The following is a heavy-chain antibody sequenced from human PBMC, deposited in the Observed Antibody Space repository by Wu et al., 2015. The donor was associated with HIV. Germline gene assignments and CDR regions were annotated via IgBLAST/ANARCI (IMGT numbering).Heavy chain of an antibody. J-gene: IGHJ6*02. CDR2: MNSNNGKT. Sequence: QVQLVQSGAEVKKPGASVKVSRQASGYTITTYDFNWVRQAPGQGLEWMGWMNSNNGKTGYGQKFQGRVAMTRNISTRTAYMELSGLKSEDTAVYYCATSYYGSGTYSTFYYYYAMDVWGQGTTVTVSS. CDR3: ATSYYGSGTYSTFYYYYAMDV. V-gene: IGHV1-8*01. D-gene: IGHD3-10*01. CDR1: GYTITTYD.